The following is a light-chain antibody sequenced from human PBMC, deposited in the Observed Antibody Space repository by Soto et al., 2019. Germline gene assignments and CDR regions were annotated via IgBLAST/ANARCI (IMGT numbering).Light chain of an antibody. Sequence: DIQMTQSPSSLSASVGDKVTITCRASQSISTYLIWYQQKPGKAPKVLIYAASNLHSGVPSGFSGSGSGTEFTLTINSLQPEDFATYYCQQSYSTPLTFGGGTKVDIK. CDR2: AAS. CDR1: QSISTY. CDR3: QQSYSTPLT. V-gene: IGKV1-39*01. J-gene: IGKJ4*01.